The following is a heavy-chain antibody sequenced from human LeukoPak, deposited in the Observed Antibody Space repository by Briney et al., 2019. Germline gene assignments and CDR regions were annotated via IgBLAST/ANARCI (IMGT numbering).Heavy chain of an antibody. CDR1: GFTFSSYA. Sequence: PGASLRLSCAASGFTFSSYAMSWVPQAPGKGLEWVSAISGSGGSTYYADSVKGRFTISRDNSKNTLYLQMNSLRAEDTAVYYCAKGRRELLWFGELSFDPWGQGTLVTVSS. J-gene: IGHJ5*02. CDR3: AKGRRELLWFGELSFDP. CDR2: ISGSGGST. D-gene: IGHD3-10*01. V-gene: IGHV3-23*01.